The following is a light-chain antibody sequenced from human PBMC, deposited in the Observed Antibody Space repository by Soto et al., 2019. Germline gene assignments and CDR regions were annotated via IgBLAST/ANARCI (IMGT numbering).Light chain of an antibody. J-gene: IGKJ2*01. CDR2: GAS. V-gene: IGKV3-15*01. CDR3: QQYNNWPPYT. Sequence: EIVLTQSPATLSVSPGDRAILSCRASQSVNSDLAWYQQKPGQAPRLLIYGASTRATGIPTRFSGSGSGTEFTLTISSLQSEDSAVYYCQQYNNWPPYTFGQGTQGGYQ. CDR1: QSVNSD.